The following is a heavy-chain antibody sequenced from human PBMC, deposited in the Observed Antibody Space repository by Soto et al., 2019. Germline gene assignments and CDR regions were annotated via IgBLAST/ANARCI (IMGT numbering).Heavy chain of an antibody. Sequence: EVQLVESGGGLVQPGGSLRLSCAASKFSFSGYWMHWFRQAPGKGLMWVSRVNPDGSTTTYADSVKGRFTISRDNAKNTVFLQINSLRADDTAVYYCAQVASGSDDWFDPWGQGTLVTVSS. CDR3: AQVASGSDDWFDP. CDR1: KFSFSGYW. D-gene: IGHD1-26*01. J-gene: IGHJ5*02. CDR2: VNPDGSTT. V-gene: IGHV3-74*01.